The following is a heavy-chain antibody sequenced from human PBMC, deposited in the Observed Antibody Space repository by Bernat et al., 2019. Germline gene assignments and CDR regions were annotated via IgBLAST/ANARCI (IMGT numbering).Heavy chain of an antibody. V-gene: IGHV1-69*06. CDR3: AVDGAGYCSGGSCYGLY. J-gene: IGHJ4*02. CDR1: GGTFSSYA. D-gene: IGHD2-15*01. CDR2: IIPIFGTA. Sequence: QVQLVQSGAEVKKPGSSVKVSCKASGGTFSSYAISWVRQAPGQGLEWMGGIIPIFGTANYAQKFQGRVTITADKSTSTAYMELSSLRSEDTAVYYCAVDGAGYCSGGSCYGLYWGQGTLVTVSS.